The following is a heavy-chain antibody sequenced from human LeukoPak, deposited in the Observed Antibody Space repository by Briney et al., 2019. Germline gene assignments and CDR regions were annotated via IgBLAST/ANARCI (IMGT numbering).Heavy chain of an antibody. CDR2: MNPNSGNT. J-gene: IGHJ4*02. CDR1: GYTFTSYD. D-gene: IGHD6-6*01. V-gene: IGHV1-8*01. CDR3: ARGSSLDY. Sequence: ASVKVSCKASGYTFTSYDINWVRQATGQGLEWMGWMNPNSGNTNYAQKLQGRVTMTTDTSTSTAYMELRSLRSDDTAVYYCARGSSLDYWGQGTLVTVSS.